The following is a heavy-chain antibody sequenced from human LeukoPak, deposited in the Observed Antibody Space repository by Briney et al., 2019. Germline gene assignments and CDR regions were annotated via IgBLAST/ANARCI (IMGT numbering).Heavy chain of an antibody. D-gene: IGHD3-10*01. CDR2: ISAYNGNT. V-gene: IGHV1-18*01. CDR3: ARARSYYGSEDWFDP. CDR1: GYTITSYG. J-gene: IGHJ5*02. Sequence: ASVKVSCKASGYTITSYGISWVRQAPGQGLEWMGWISAYNGNTNYAQKLQGRVTMTTDTSTSTAYMELRSLRSDDTAVYYCARARSYYGSEDWFDPWGQGTLVTVSS.